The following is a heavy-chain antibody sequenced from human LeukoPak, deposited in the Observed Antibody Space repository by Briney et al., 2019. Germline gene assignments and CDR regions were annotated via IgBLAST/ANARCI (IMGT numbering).Heavy chain of an antibody. D-gene: IGHD6-6*01. CDR3: ARDLGSSSWGGWFDP. V-gene: IGHV4-61*01. CDR1: GGSISSGSYY. Sequence: SETLSLTCTVSGGSISSGSYYWSWIRQPPGKGLEWIGYIYYSGSTNYNPSLKSRVTISVDTSKNQLSLKLSSVTAPDTAVYYFARDLGSSSWGGWFDPWGQGTLVTVSS. J-gene: IGHJ5*02. CDR2: IYYSGST.